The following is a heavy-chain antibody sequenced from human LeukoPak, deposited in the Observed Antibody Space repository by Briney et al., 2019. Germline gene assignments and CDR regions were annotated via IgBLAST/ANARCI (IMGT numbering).Heavy chain of an antibody. Sequence: GASVKVSCKASGGTFSSYAISWVRRAPGQGLNWLGRIIPILGIANYAQKFQGRVTITADKSTSTAYMELSSLRSEDTAVYYCARDLLYYDSSGYPLHGMDVWGQGTTVTVSS. J-gene: IGHJ6*02. CDR1: GGTFSSYA. D-gene: IGHD3-22*01. CDR2: IIPILGIA. V-gene: IGHV1-69*04. CDR3: ARDLLYYDSSGYPLHGMDV.